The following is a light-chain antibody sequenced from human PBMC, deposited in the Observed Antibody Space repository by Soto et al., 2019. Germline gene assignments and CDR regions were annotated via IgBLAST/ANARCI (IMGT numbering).Light chain of an antibody. CDR2: GIS. J-gene: IGKJ2*01. V-gene: IGKV3-20*01. Sequence: ENVLTQSPGTLSLSPGERATLSCRASQSVTNNFFAWYRQKPGQAPRLLIYGISSRATGIPDRFSGSGSGTDFTLTISRLEPEDFVVYYCQQYITLPHTFGQGTKLEVK. CDR3: QQYITLPHT. CDR1: QSVTNNF.